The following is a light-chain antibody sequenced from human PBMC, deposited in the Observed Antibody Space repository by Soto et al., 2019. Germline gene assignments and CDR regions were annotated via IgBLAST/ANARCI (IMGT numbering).Light chain of an antibody. Sequence: QSALTQPASVSGSPGQSITISCTGTSTDVGDSNHVSWYQHHPGKAPKLIIYEVSYRPSGVSNRFSGSKSAYTASLTISGLQAEDEADYYCASYAGTRLFVFGSGTKVTVL. J-gene: IGLJ1*01. CDR1: STDVGDSNH. CDR3: ASYAGTRLFV. CDR2: EVS. V-gene: IGLV2-14*01.